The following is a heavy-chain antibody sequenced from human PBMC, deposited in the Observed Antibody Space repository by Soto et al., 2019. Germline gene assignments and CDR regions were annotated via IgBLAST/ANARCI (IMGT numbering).Heavy chain of an antibody. D-gene: IGHD4-17*01. CDR2: IKSDGGST. Sequence: EVQLVESGGGLVQPGGSLRLSCAASGFTFSSYCMHWVRQVPGKGLVWVLRIKSDGGSTSDADSVKGRFTISRDNAKNTVHLQMNGLRADDTAVYYCARGVDYGDSYYCYGMDVWGQGTTVTVSS. V-gene: IGHV3-74*01. J-gene: IGHJ6*02. CDR1: GFTFSSYC. CDR3: ARGVDYGDSYYCYGMDV.